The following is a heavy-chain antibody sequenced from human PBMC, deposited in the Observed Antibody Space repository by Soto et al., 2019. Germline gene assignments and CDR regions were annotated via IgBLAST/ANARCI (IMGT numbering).Heavy chain of an antibody. J-gene: IGHJ3*02. CDR1: GETFTTYP. CDR3: ARDWAKAGAFDI. V-gene: IGHV1-3*01. CDR2: SNAANGNT. Sequence: GSSVEFSCKASGETFTTYPMHWVRQAPGQRLEWMGRSNAANGNTKYSQKFQGRVTITRDTSASTAYMELSSLRSEDTAVYYRARDWAKAGAFDIWG. D-gene: IGHD7-27*01.